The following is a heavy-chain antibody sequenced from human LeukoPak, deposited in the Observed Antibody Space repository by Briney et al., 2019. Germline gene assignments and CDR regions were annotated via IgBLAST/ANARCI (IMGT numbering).Heavy chain of an antibody. D-gene: IGHD5-12*01. J-gene: IGHJ4*02. CDR2: ISSSGSSI. Sequence: GGTLRLSCAASGFTFRDDYMSGLRHGPGKGRGWVAYISSSGSSIYYADSVKGRFTISRDNAKNSLYLKMSSLRAEDTAVYYCARDRGYSGYENDYWGQGTLVTVSS. CDR3: ARDRGYSGYENDY. CDR1: GFTFRDDY. V-gene: IGHV3-11*04.